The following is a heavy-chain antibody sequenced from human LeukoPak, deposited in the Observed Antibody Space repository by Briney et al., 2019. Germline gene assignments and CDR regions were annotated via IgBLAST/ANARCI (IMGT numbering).Heavy chain of an antibody. J-gene: IGHJ3*02. D-gene: IGHD6-19*01. CDR2: ITNSGGTI. V-gene: IGHV3-48*03. Sequence: GGSLRLSCAASGFTFSSYEMNWVRQAPGKGLEWVSYITNSGGTICYADSVKGRFTISRDNAKNSLYLQMNSLRAEDTAVYYCARDSVAGSQDTFDIWGQRTMVTVSS. CDR1: GFTFSSYE. CDR3: ARDSVAGSQDTFDI.